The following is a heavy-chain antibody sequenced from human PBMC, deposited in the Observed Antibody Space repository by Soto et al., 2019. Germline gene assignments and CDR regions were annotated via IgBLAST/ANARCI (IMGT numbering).Heavy chain of an antibody. CDR3: ARDVPNDYGDRTDAFDI. J-gene: IGHJ3*02. V-gene: IGHV3-7*01. CDR1: GFTFSSYW. Sequence: EVQLVESGGGLVQPGGSLRLSCAASGFTFSSYWMSWVRQAPGKGLEWVANIKQDGSEKFYLDFVKGRFTISRENAKHSLYLQMNSLRAEDTAVYYCARDVPNDYGDRTDAFDIWGQGTMVTVSS. D-gene: IGHD4-17*01. CDR2: IKQDGSEK.